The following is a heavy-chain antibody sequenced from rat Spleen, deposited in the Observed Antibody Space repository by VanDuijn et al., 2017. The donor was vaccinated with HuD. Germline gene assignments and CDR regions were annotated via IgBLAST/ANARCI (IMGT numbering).Heavy chain of an antibody. J-gene: IGHJ2*01. CDR2: ISYDGTST. CDR3: AREAGIPFHYFDS. V-gene: IGHV5-7*01. D-gene: IGHD1-4*01. Sequence: EVQLVESGGGLVQPGRSLKLSCAASGFTFSDYNMAWVRQAPKKGLEWVTTISYDGTSTYYRHSVKGRFTISRDNAKSTLYLQMDSLRSEDTATYYCAREAGIPFHYFDSWGQGVMVTVSS. CDR1: GFTFSDYN.